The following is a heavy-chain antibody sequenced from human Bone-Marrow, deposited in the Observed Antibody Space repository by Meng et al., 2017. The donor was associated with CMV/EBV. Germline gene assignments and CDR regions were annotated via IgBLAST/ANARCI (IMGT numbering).Heavy chain of an antibody. CDR1: GGTFSSYA. CDR2: IIPILGIA. Sequence: SVKVSCKASGGTFSSYAISWVRQAPGQGLEWMGGIIPILGIANYAQKFQGRVTTTADKSTSTAYMELSSLRSEDTAVYYCATPYYDILTGYWGEYYYGMDVWGQGTTVTVSS. D-gene: IGHD3-9*01. J-gene: IGHJ6*02. V-gene: IGHV1-69*10. CDR3: ATPYYDILTGYWGEYYYGMDV.